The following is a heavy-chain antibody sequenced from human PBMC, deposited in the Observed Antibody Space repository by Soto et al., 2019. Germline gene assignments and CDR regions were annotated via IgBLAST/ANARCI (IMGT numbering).Heavy chain of an antibody. CDR1: GYSFTSYW. D-gene: IGHD3-22*01. J-gene: IGHJ4*02. V-gene: IGHV5-51*01. CDR2: IYPGDSDT. Sequence: ESLTISCKGSGYSFTSYWIGLVRQMPGKGLEWMGIIYPGDSDTRYSPSFQGQVTISADKSISTAYLQWSSLKASDTAMYYCARLPIVVASYYFDYWGQGTLVTVSS. CDR3: ARLPIVVASYYFDY.